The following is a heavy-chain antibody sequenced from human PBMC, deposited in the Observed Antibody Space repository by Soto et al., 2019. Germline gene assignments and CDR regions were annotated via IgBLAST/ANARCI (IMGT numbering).Heavy chain of an antibody. CDR2: IIPIFGTA. Sequence: WASVKVSCKASGGTFSSYAISWVRQAPGQGLEWMGGIIPIFGTANYAQKFQGRVTITADESTSTAYMELSSLRSEDTAVYYCATSYGDYDFDYWGQGTLVTVSS. V-gene: IGHV1-69*13. D-gene: IGHD4-17*01. CDR1: GGTFSSYA. CDR3: ATSYGDYDFDY. J-gene: IGHJ4*02.